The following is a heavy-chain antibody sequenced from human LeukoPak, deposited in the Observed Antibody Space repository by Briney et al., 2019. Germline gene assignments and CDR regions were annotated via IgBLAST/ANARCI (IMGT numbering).Heavy chain of an antibody. Sequence: SETLSLTCTVSGGSISSYYWSWIRQPPGKGLEWIGYIYYSGSTNYNPSLKSQVTISVDTSKNQFSLKLSSVTAADTAVYYCARVGLAAAGYDYYFDYWGQGTLVTVSS. D-gene: IGHD6-13*01. CDR1: GGSISSYY. V-gene: IGHV4-59*01. CDR2: IYYSGST. CDR3: ARVGLAAAGYDYYFDY. J-gene: IGHJ4*02.